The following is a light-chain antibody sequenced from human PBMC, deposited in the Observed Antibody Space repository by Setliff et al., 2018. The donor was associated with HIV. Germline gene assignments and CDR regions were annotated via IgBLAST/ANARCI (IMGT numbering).Light chain of an antibody. CDR3: GAWDGSLRAGV. V-gene: IGLV2-11*01. CDR1: SSDVGGYNY. CDR2: DVS. J-gene: IGLJ1*01. Sequence: QSVLAQPRSVSGSSGQSVTISCTGTSSDVGGYNYVSWYQQHPGKAPKLMIYDVSKRPSGVPDRFSGSKSGNTASLTISGLQAEDEADYYCGAWDGSLRAGVFGTGTKVTVL.